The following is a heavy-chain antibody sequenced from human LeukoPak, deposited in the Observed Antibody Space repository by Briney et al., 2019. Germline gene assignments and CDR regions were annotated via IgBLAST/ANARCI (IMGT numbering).Heavy chain of an antibody. CDR3: ARLGVVGNYYYYMDV. Sequence: PSETLSLTCTVSGGSISSYYWSWIRQPPGKGLEWIGYIYTSGSTNYNPSLKSRVTISVDTSKDQFSLKLSSVTAADTAVYYCARLGVVGNYYYYMDVWGKGTTVTVSS. D-gene: IGHD2-8*01. J-gene: IGHJ6*03. CDR2: IYTSGST. CDR1: GGSISSYY. V-gene: IGHV4-4*09.